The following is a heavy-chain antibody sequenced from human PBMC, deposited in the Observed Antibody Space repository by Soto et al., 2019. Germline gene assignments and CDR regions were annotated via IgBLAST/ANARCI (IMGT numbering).Heavy chain of an antibody. CDR3: AREGRYCSGGSCYSPDAFDI. D-gene: IGHD2-15*01. CDR2: IIPIFGTA. Sequence: SVKVSCKASGGTFSSYAISWVRQAPGQGLEWMGGIIPIFGTANYAQKFQGRVTITADKSTSTAYMELSSLRSEDTAVYYCAREGRYCSGGSCYSPDAFDIWGQGTMVTVSS. V-gene: IGHV1-69*06. CDR1: GGTFSSYA. J-gene: IGHJ3*02.